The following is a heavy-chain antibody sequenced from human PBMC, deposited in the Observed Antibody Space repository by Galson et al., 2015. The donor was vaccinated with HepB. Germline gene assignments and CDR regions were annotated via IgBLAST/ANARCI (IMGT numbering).Heavy chain of an antibody. V-gene: IGHV1-3*01. CDR1: GYTFTSYA. CDR2: INAGNGDT. CDR3: ASPDYGDY. J-gene: IGHJ4*02. Sequence: SVKVSCKASGYTFTSYAMHWVRQAPGQRLEWMGWINAGNGDTKYLQKFQGRVTFTRDTSASTAYMELSSLRSEDTAVYYCASPDYGDYWGQGTLVTVSS.